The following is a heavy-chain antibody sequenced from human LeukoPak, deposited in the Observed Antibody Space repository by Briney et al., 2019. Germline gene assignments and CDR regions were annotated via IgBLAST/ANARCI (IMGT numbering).Heavy chain of an antibody. CDR2: IYCSGST. V-gene: IGHV4-39*01. D-gene: IGHD6-13*01. Sequence: SETLSLTCTVSGGSISSSSYYWGWIRQPPGKGLEWIGSIYCSGSTYYNPSLKRRATISVDTSKNQFSLKLSSVTAADTAVYYCARLVGAAAGATHLDYWGQGTLVTVSS. CDR3: ARLVGAAAGATHLDY. J-gene: IGHJ4*02. CDR1: GGSISSSSYY.